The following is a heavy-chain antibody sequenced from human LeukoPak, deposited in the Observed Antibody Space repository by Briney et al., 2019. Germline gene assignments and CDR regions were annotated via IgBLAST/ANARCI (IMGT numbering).Heavy chain of an antibody. V-gene: IGHV3-48*04. Sequence: PGGSLSPSWQAPGSPSGDIAINWVRRLPGRGREWISYVGISSGNTKYADSVKGRFTISGDSAKNSVFLQMNSLRVEDTAVYYCARDHRYAFDNWGQGTLVAVSS. CDR3: ARDHRYAFDN. J-gene: IGHJ4*02. D-gene: IGHD5-12*01. CDR2: VGISSGNT. CDR1: GSPSGDIA.